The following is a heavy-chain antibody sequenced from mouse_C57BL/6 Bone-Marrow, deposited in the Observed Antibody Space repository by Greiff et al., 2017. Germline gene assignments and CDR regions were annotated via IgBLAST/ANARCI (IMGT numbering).Heavy chain of an antibody. Sequence: EVKLQESGPGLVKPSQSLSLTCSVTGYSITSGYYWNWIRQFPGNKLEWMGYISYDGSNNYNPSLKNRISITRDTSKNQFFLKLNSVTTEDTATYYCARDEDDGYSYFDYWGQGTTLTVSS. V-gene: IGHV3-6*01. CDR1: GYSITSGYY. D-gene: IGHD2-3*01. CDR3: ARDEDDGYSYFDY. CDR2: ISYDGSN. J-gene: IGHJ2*01.